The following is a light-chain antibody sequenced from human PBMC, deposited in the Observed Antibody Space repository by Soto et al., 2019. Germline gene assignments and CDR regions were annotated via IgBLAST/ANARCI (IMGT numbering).Light chain of an antibody. CDR2: GAS. CDR3: QQYGGSPRT. CDR1: QSIANS. J-gene: IGKJ1*01. V-gene: IGKV3-20*01. Sequence: EIVLTQSPGALSLSPGERASLSFRASQSIANSLAWYQQKPGQAPRLLIFGASNRATGIPDRFSGSGSGTDFTLTISRLEPEDFAVYHCQQYGGSPRTFGQGTKVDI.